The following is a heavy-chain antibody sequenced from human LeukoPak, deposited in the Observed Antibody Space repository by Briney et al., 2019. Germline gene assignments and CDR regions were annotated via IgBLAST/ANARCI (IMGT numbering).Heavy chain of an antibody. V-gene: IGHV1-69*04. CDR2: IIPILGIA. CDR3: AREDVGSTSCERFDP. D-gene: IGHD2-2*01. Sequence: SVKVSRKSSVGTFSICAISWVRQAPGQGLEWMGRIIPILGIANYAQKFQGRVTITADKSTSTAYMELSSLRSEDTAVYYCAREDVGSTSCERFDPWGQGTLVTVSS. J-gene: IGHJ5*02. CDR1: VGTFSICA.